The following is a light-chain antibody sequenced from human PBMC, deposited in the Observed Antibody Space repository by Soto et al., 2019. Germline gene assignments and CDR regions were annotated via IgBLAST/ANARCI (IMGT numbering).Light chain of an antibody. Sequence: DIQMTQSPSTLSASVGDRVTVTCRASQSIRSWLAWYQQKPGKAPTLLIYKASTLESGVPSRFSGSGSGTEFTLTISSLQPDDSAAYYCQQYKSYPPTFGQGTKV. J-gene: IGKJ1*01. CDR1: QSIRSW. CDR3: QQYKSYPPT. V-gene: IGKV1-5*03. CDR2: KAS.